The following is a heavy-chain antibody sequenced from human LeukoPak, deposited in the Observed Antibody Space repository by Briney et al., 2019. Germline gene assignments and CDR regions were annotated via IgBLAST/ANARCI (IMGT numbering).Heavy chain of an antibody. Sequence: GGSLTLSCPAFGFTFSSYALSWVGQPPGKGLDGVSAISGSGGSTYYADSVKGRFTISRDNSKNTLYLQMNSLRAEDTAVYYCAKERYGEYYFDYWGQGTLVTVSS. V-gene: IGHV3-23*01. CDR2: ISGSGGST. CDR3: AKERYGEYYFDY. J-gene: IGHJ4*02. CDR1: GFTFSSYA. D-gene: IGHD4-17*01.